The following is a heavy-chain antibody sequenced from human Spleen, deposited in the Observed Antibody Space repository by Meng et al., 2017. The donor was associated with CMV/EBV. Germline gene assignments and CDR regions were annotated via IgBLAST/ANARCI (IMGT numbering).Heavy chain of an antibody. Sequence: GESLKISCAASGFTFSSYWMSWVRQAPGKGLEWVANIKQDGSEKYYVDSVKGRFTISRDNAKNSLYLQMNSLRAEDTAVYYCARVDSSGYYLLKYYFDYWGQGTLVTVSS. J-gene: IGHJ4*02. CDR1: GFTFSSYW. CDR2: IKQDGSEK. D-gene: IGHD3-22*01. CDR3: ARVDSSGYYLLKYYFDY. V-gene: IGHV3-7*01.